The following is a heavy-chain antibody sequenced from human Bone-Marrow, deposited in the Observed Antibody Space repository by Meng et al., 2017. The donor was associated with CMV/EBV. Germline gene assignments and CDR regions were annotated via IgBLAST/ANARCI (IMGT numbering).Heavy chain of an antibody. CDR1: GYTFTGYF. V-gene: IGHV1-2*02. Sequence: ASVKVSCKASGYTFTGYFIHWVRQAPGQGLEWMGWINPNSGGTNFAQKFQGRATMTRDTSITTAYMELTRLISDDTAVYYCARVGPQGTGTPLVSFWGQGTLVTVSS. D-gene: IGHD1-1*01. CDR2: INPNSGGT. J-gene: IGHJ4*02. CDR3: ARVGPQGTGTPLVSF.